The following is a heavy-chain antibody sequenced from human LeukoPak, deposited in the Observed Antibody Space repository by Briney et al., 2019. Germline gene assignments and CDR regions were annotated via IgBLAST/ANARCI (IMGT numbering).Heavy chain of an antibody. CDR1: GFIFRDYS. D-gene: IGHD5-24*01. CDR2: IGIDSGNT. J-gene: IGHJ4*02. CDR3: ARDHNYAFDN. V-gene: IGHV3-48*04. Sequence: PGGSLRLSCGASGFIFRDYSMNWVRQAPGKGLEWISYIGIDSGNTKYADSVKGRFTISGDNAKNSLYLQMNSLRVEDTAVYYCARDHNYAFDNWGQGTLVTVSS.